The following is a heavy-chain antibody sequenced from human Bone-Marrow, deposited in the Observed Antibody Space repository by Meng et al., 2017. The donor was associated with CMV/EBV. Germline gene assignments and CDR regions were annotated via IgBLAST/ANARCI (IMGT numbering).Heavy chain of an antibody. CDR2: ISSSSSYI. Sequence: GESLKISCAASGSTSSSYSMNWVRQAPGKGLEWVSSISSSSSYIYYADSVKGRFTISRDNAKNSLYLQMNSLRAEDTAVYYCARARVVPATFDYWGQGTQVTVSS. CDR3: ARARVVPATFDY. J-gene: IGHJ4*02. V-gene: IGHV3-21*01. D-gene: IGHD2-2*01. CDR1: GSTSSSYS.